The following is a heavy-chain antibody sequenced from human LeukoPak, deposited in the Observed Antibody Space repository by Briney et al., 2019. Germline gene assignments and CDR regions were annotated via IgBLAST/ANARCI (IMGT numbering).Heavy chain of an antibody. Sequence: ETLSLTCTVSGGSISAYYWNWIRQPPGKGLEWIGYIYYSGSADYNPALKSRVTISVDTSKNQFSLKLSSVTAADTAVYYCARDKVPGDYWGQGTLVTVSS. D-gene: IGHD1-1*01. CDR1: GGSISAYY. V-gene: IGHV4-59*01. J-gene: IGHJ4*02. CDR3: ARDKVPGDY. CDR2: IYYSGSA.